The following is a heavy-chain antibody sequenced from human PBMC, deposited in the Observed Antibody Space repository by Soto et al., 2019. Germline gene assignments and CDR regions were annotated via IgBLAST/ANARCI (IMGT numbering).Heavy chain of an antibody. D-gene: IGHD1-26*01. CDR1: GFTFGNYA. J-gene: IGHJ4*02. Sequence: EVQLLESGGGLVQPGGSLRLSCAASGFTFGNYAMSWVRRAPGRGLEWVSLITSRGDTTYYADSVKGRFTISRDNSENTLYLHMNSLRVDDTALYYCAKPAYTGSPPTWLYWGQGTLVTVSS. CDR2: ITSRGDTT. CDR3: AKPAYTGSPPTWLY. V-gene: IGHV3-23*01.